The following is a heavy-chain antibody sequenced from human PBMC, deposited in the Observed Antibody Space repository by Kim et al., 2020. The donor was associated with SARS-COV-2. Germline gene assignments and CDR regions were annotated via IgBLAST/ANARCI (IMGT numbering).Heavy chain of an antibody. J-gene: IGHJ6*02. Sequence: SVKVSCKASGGTFSSYAISWVRQAPGQGLEWMGGIIPIFGTANYAQKFQGRVTITADESTSTAYMELSSLRSEDTAVYYCARERYSSGGATYGMDVWGQGTTVTVSS. CDR3: ARERYSSGGATYGMDV. CDR2: IIPIFGTA. D-gene: IGHD6-19*01. CDR1: GGTFSSYA. V-gene: IGHV1-69*13.